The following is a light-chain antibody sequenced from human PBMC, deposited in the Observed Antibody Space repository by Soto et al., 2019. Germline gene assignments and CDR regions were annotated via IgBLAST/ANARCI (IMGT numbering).Light chain of an antibody. CDR3: CSYAGSSTYV. CDR1: SSDVGSYNL. J-gene: IGLJ1*01. CDR2: EGS. Sequence: QSALTQPAFVSGSPGQSITISCTGTSSDVGSYNLVSWYQQYPGKAPKLMIYEGSKRPSGVSNRFSGSKSGNTASLTISGLQAEDEADYYCCSYAGSSTYVFGTGTKLTVL. V-gene: IGLV2-23*01.